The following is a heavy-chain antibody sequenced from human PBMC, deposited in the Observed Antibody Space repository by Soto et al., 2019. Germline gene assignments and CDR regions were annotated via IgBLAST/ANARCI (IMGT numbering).Heavy chain of an antibody. Sequence: EVQLVESGGGLVQPGGSLRLSCTASGFTFSSHWMTWVRQAPGKALEWVANIKQDGSEEYYVDSVKGRFTISRDNAKNSLFLQLNSLRAEDTAVYYCASRLSDRNYYGVFDYWGQGTLVTVSS. J-gene: IGHJ4*02. CDR3: ASRLSDRNYYGVFDY. D-gene: IGHD3-3*01. V-gene: IGHV3-7*03. CDR1: GFTFSSHW. CDR2: IKQDGSEE.